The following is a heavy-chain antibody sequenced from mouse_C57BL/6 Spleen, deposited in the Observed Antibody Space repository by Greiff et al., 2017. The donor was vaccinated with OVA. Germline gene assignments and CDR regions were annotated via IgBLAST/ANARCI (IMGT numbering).Heavy chain of an antibody. CDR3: ARLYGSSWYFDV. V-gene: IGHV5-9*01. CDR2: ISGGGGNT. Sequence: EVQVVESGGGLVKPGGSLKLSCAASGFTFSSYTMSWVRQTPEKRLEWVATISGGGGNTYYPDSVKGRFTISRDNAKNTLYLQMSSLRSEDTALYYCARLYGSSWYFDVWGTGTTVTVSS. J-gene: IGHJ1*03. CDR1: GFTFSSYT. D-gene: IGHD1-1*01.